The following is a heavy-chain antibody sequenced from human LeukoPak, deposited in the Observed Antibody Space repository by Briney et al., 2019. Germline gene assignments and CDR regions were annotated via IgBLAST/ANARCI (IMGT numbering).Heavy chain of an antibody. V-gene: IGHV3-7*01. Sequence: GGSLRLSCVVSGFTFNRCWTNRVRQAPGKGLEWVAHINPDGRDTYYVDSVKGRFTISRDNAQNSMYLQMNSLRVEDTAVYYCTSWGDATAEYFQRWGQGTLVTVSS. CDR2: INPDGRDT. J-gene: IGHJ1*01. D-gene: IGHD2-21*02. CDR1: GFTFNRCW. CDR3: TSWGDATAEYFQR.